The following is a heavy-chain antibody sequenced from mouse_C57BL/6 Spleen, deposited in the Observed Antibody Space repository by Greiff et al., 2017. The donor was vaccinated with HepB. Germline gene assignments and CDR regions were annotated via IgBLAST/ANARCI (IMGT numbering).Heavy chain of an antibody. CDR2: ISSGGSYT. CDR3: ARQKGYEDAMDY. V-gene: IGHV5-6*01. D-gene: IGHD2-2*01. CDR1: GFTFSSYG. Sequence: EVKVVESGGDLVKPGGSLKLSCAASGFTFSSYGMSWVRQTPDKRLEWVATISSGGSYTYYPDSVKGRFTISRDNAKNTLYLQMSSLKSEDTAMYYCARQKGYEDAMDYWGQGTSVTVSS. J-gene: IGHJ4*01.